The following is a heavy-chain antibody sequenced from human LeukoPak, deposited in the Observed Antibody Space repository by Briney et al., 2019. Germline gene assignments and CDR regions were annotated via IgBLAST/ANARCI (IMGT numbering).Heavy chain of an antibody. CDR2: ISGSGGST. J-gene: IGHJ3*02. CDR1: GFTFSSYA. Sequence: PGGSLRLSCAASGFTFSSYAMSWVRQAPGKGLEWVSAISGSGGSTYYADSVKGRFTISRDNSKNTLYLQMNSLRAEDTAVYYCANAPAYYYDSSGHDAFDIWGQGTMVTVSS. V-gene: IGHV3-23*01. D-gene: IGHD3-22*01. CDR3: ANAPAYYYDSSGHDAFDI.